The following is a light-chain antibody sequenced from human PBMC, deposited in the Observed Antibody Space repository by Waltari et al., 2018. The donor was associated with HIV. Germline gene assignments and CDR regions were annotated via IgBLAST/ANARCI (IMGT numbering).Light chain of an antibody. CDR2: DNN. J-gene: IGLJ2*01. Sequence: QSVLTQPPSVSAAPGQKVTISCSGSSPNIGNNFVSWYQPLPGTAPKLLIYDNNNRPSGLPDRFSGSKSGTAATLGITGLQTVDEADYYCETWDSSLSVGCVVFGGGTKVTVL. CDR3: ETWDSSLSVGCVV. V-gene: IGLV1-51*01. CDR1: SPNIGNNF.